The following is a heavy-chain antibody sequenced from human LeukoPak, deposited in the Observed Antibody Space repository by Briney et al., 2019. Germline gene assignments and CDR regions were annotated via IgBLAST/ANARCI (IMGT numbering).Heavy chain of an antibody. CDR2: INPNSGGT. D-gene: IGHD3-3*01. CDR1: GYTFTGYY. Sequence: ASVKVSCKASGYTFTGYYMHWVRQAPGQGLEWMGWINPNSGGTNHAQKFQGRVTMTRDTSISTAYMELSRLRSDDTAVYYCARDPITIFGVVPYNWFDPWGQGTLVTVSS. V-gene: IGHV1-2*02. CDR3: ARDPITIFGVVPYNWFDP. J-gene: IGHJ5*02.